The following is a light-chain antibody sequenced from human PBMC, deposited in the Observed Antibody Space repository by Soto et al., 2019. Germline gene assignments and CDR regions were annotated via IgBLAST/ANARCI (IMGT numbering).Light chain of an antibody. V-gene: IGKV1-5*01. CDR3: QQYNSYPWT. Sequence: DIQMTQSPSTLFASVGDRVTITCRASQSISSWLAWYQQKPGKAPKLLIYDASSLQSGVPSRFSGSGSGTEFTLTISSLQPDDFATYYCQQYNSYPWTVGQGTKVEIK. CDR1: QSISSW. CDR2: DAS. J-gene: IGKJ1*01.